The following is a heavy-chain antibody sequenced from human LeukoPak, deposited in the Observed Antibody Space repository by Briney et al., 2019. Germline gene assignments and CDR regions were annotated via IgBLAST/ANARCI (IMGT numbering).Heavy chain of an antibody. CDR3: AKENGYDSSGYYYYGMDV. V-gene: IGHV3-43*01. Sequence: GGSLRLSCAASGFTFDDYTMHWVRHAPGKGLEWVSLISWDGGSTYYADSVEGRFTISRDNSKNSLYLQMNSLRTEDTALYYCAKENGYDSSGYYYYGMDVWGQGTTVTVSS. D-gene: IGHD3-22*01. J-gene: IGHJ6*02. CDR2: ISWDGGST. CDR1: GFTFDDYT.